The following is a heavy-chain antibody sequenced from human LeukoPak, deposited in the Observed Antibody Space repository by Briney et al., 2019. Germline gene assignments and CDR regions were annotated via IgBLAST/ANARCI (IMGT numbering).Heavy chain of an antibody. J-gene: IGHJ3*02. CDR3: ARAPMSYDSSGFGGAFDI. V-gene: IGHV3-23*01. Sequence: PGGSLRLSCAASGFTLSNYAMSWVRQALGKGLEWVSAITGGGGSTYYADSVKGRFTISRDNSKNTMYLQMNSLRAEDTAMYYCARAPMSYDSSGFGGAFDIWGQGTMVTVSS. D-gene: IGHD3-22*01. CDR1: GFTLSNYA. CDR2: ITGGGGST.